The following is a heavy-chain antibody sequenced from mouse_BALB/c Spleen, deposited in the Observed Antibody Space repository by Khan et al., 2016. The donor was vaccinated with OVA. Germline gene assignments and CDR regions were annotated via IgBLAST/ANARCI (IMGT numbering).Heavy chain of an antibody. V-gene: IGHV5-6*01. CDR1: GFTFSSYS. Sequence: EVELVESGGDLVKPGGSLKLSCAASGFTFSSYSMSWVRQPPDKRLEWVASISSGGDYTYYPDSVKGRFTISRDIAKNILYLQMSDIKAEDTAMYYCADHLTRSFDYWGRGTLVTVSA. D-gene: IGHD1-3*01. J-gene: IGHJ3*01. CDR3: ADHLTRSFDY. CDR2: ISSGGDYT.